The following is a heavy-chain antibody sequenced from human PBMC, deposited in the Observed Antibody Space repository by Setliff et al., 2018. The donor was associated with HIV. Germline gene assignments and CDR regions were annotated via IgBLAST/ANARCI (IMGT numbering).Heavy chain of an antibody. CDR2: VSGSGGST. D-gene: IGHD1-26*01. Sequence: GGSLRLSCAASGFTFSSYAMSWVRQAPGKGLEWVSDVSGSGGSTYYADSVKGRFTISRDNSKDTVSLQMTSLTSDDTAMYYCARDRVEAERGAFDIWGQGTMVTVSS. J-gene: IGHJ3*02. V-gene: IGHV3-23*01. CDR1: GFTFSSYA. CDR3: ARDRVEAERGAFDI.